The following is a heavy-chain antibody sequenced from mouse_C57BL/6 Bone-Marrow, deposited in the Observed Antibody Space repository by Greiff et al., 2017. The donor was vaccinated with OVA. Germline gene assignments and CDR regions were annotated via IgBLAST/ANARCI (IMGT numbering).Heavy chain of an antibody. CDR3: ARMSYYYGSSSFAY. CDR1: GFTFSSYA. D-gene: IGHD1-1*01. CDR2: ISDGGSYT. J-gene: IGHJ3*01. V-gene: IGHV5-4*03. Sequence: DVMLVESGGGLVKPGGSLKLSCAASGFTFSSYAMSWVRQTPEKRLEWVATISDGGSYTYYPDNVKGRFTISRDNAKNNLYLQMSHLKSEDTAMYYCARMSYYYGSSSFAYWGQGTLVTVSA.